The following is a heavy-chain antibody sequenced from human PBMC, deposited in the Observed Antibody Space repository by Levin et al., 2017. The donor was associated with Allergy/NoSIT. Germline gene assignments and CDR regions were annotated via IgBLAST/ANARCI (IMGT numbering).Heavy chain of an antibody. J-gene: IGHJ4*02. D-gene: IGHD2-2*01. Sequence: GGSLRLSCAASGFTFSNYWMHWVRQAPGKGLVWVSHINSDGSNPNYADSVKGRFTISRDNAKNTLYLQMNSLRDEDTAVYYCARGGCSSTRCLDNWGQGTLVTVSP. CDR2: INSDGSNP. CDR3: ARGGCSSTRCLDN. CDR1: GFTFSNYW. V-gene: IGHV3-74*01.